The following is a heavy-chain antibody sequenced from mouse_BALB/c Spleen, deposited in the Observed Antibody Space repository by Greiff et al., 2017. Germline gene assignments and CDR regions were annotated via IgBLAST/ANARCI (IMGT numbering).Heavy chain of an antibody. CDR1: GYTFTDYE. CDR3: TRRGYSFSYFDY. Sequence: QVQLQQSGAELVRPGASVTLSCKASGYTFTDYEMHWVKQTPVHGLEWIGAIDPETGGTAYNQKFKGKATLTADKSSSTAYMELRSLTSEDSAVYYCTRRGYSFSYFDYWGQGTTLTVSS. CDR2: IDPETGGT. J-gene: IGHJ2*01. D-gene: IGHD2-12*01. V-gene: IGHV1-15*01.